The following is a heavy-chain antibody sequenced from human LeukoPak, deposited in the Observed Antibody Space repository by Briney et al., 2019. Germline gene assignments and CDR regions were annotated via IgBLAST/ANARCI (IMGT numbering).Heavy chain of an antibody. J-gene: IGHJ4*02. CDR3: ASWVSNSSGYQGNDY. V-gene: IGHV4-4*07. CDR2: IYTSGST. Sequence: PSETLSLTCTVSGGSISSYYWSWIRQPAGKGLEWIGRIYTSGSTNYNPSLKSRVTMSVDASKNQFSLKLSSVTAADTAVYYCASWVSNSSGYQGNDYWGQGTLVTVSS. CDR1: GGSISSYY. D-gene: IGHD3-22*01.